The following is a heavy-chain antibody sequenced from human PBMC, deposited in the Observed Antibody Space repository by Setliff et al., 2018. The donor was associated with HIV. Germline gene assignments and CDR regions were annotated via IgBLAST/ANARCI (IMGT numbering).Heavy chain of an antibody. J-gene: IGHJ4*02. D-gene: IGHD3-22*01. CDR2: IYYSGST. Sequence: SETLSLTCNVSSGSVNNYWWTWIRQPPGKGLEWIGYIYYSGSTYYNPSLKSRVTISVDTSKNQFSLMLSSVTAADTAVYYCTRLGDYDSSGYSWFDYWGQGTLVTVSS. V-gene: IGHV4-59*02. CDR1: SGSVNNYW. CDR3: TRLGDYDSSGYSWFDY.